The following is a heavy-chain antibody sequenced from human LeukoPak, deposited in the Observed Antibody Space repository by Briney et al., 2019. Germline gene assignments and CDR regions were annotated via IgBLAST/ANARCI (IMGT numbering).Heavy chain of an antibody. J-gene: IGHJ4*02. D-gene: IGHD2-21*02. CDR1: GFTFSSYG. CDR2: ISSSSSYI. Sequence: PGGSLRLSCAASGFTFSSYGMSWVRQAPGKGLEWVSSISSSSSYIYYADSVKGRFTISRDNAKNSLYLQMNSLRAEDTAVYYCARDRLAYCGGDCYSPSGYFDYWGQGTLVTVSS. V-gene: IGHV3-21*01. CDR3: ARDRLAYCGGDCYSPSGYFDY.